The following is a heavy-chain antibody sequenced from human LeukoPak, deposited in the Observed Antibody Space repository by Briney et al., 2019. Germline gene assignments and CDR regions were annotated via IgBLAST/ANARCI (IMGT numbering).Heavy chain of an antibody. CDR2: VASGGTT. J-gene: IGHJ4*02. Sequence: GGSLRLFCAVSGFIVRSNYISWVRQAPGKGLVWVSIVASGGTTYYADSVRGRFTISRDNSENTVHLQMNSLRADDTALYYCGGHTSGDYSVDHWGQGTLVTVSS. CDR1: GFIVRSNY. CDR3: GGHTSGDYSVDH. D-gene: IGHD3-22*01. V-gene: IGHV3-66*02.